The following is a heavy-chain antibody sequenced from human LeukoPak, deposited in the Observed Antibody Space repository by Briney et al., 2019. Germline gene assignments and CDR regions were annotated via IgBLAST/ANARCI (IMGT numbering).Heavy chain of an antibody. D-gene: IGHD4-17*01. V-gene: IGHV3-30*02. CDR3: AKGADYGETFDY. CDR1: GFTFSSYG. Sequence: GGSLRLSCAASGFTFSSYGMHWVRQAPGKGLEGVAFIRYDGSNKYYADSVKGRFTISRDNSKSTLYLQMNSLRAEDTAVYYCAKGADYGETFDYWGQGTLVTVSS. CDR2: IRYDGSNK. J-gene: IGHJ4*02.